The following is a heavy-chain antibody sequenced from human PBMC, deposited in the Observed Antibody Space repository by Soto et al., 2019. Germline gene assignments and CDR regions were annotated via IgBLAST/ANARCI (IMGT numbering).Heavy chain of an antibody. CDR1: GFTLSDHY. CDR2: TRNKANSYTT. V-gene: IGHV3-72*01. CDR3: DRGDGEYQKLLSYYYGLDV. Sequence: RLSCAASGFTLSDHYMDWVRQAPGKGLEWVGRTRNKANSYTTEYAASVKGRFTISRDDSKSSLYLQMNSLKNEETAVYYCDRGDGEYQKLLSYYYGLDVWGLGTTVTGLL. J-gene: IGHJ6*01. D-gene: IGHD2-2*01.